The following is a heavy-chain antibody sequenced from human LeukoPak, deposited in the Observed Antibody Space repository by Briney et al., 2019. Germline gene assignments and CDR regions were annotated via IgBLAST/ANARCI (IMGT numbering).Heavy chain of an antibody. J-gene: IGHJ5*02. Sequence: GGSLRLSCAVSGSTFSNHWMSWVRQAPGKGLEWVANIKQDGSEKYYVESVKGRFTISRDNAKKLMYLQMNSLRVEDTAVYYCASSIGVAAWFDPWGQGTLVTVSS. CDR2: IKQDGSEK. D-gene: IGHD6-19*01. CDR3: ASSIGVAAWFDP. V-gene: IGHV3-7*01. CDR1: GSTFSNHW.